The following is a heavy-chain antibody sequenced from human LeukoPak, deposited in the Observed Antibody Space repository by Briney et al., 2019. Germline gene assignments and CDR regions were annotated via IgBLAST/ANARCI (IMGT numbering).Heavy chain of an antibody. V-gene: IGHV3-11*04. J-gene: IGHJ4*02. CDR1: GFTFSDYY. Sequence: HPGGSLRLSCAASGFTFSDYYMSWIRQAPGKGLEWVSYISSSGSTIYYADSVKGRFTISRDSSKNTLYLQMNSLRPEDTAVYYCARARPSMWIDYWGQGTLVTVSS. CDR2: ISSSGSTI. CDR3: ARARPSMWIDY. D-gene: IGHD5-12*01.